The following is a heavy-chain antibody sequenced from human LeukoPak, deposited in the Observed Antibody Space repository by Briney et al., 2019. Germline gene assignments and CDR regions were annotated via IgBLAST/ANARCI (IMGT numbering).Heavy chain of an antibody. V-gene: IGHV4-34*01. CDR1: SGSFSDYY. J-gene: IGHJ4*02. D-gene: IGHD6-6*01. Sequence: SETLSLTCAVYSGSFSDYYWSWIRQPPGKGLEWIGEINHSGSTNYNLSLKSRVTISVKTSKNQFSLKLSSVTAADTAVYYCAIDCLYSSSYFDYWGQGTLVTVSS. CDR2: INHSGST. CDR3: AIDCLYSSSYFDY.